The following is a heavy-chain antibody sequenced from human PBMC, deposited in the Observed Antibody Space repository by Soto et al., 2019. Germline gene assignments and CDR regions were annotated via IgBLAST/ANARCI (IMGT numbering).Heavy chain of an antibody. CDR1: GFTFSSYS. J-gene: IGHJ4*02. D-gene: IGHD1-1*01. CDR2: ISSSSSTI. Sequence: EVQLVESGGGLVQPGGSLRLSCAASGFTFSSYSMNWVRQAPGKGLEWVSYISSSSSTIYYADSVKGRFTISRDNAKNTLYLQMNSLRAGDTAVYYCARVPNWNADYWGQGTLVTASS. V-gene: IGHV3-48*01. CDR3: ARVPNWNADY.